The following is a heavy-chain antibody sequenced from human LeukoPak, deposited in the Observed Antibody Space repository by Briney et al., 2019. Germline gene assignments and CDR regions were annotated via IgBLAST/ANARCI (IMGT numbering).Heavy chain of an antibody. Sequence: PSETLSLTCAVSGVSISSGWWWSWVRQSPGKGLEWIGEIHHSGSTNYNPSLKSRVTISVDKSKNQFSLKLSSVTAADTAVYYCAREKQQLAIDYWGQGTLVTVSS. V-gene: IGHV4-4*02. CDR3: AREKQQLAIDY. CDR1: GVSISSGWW. D-gene: IGHD6-13*01. J-gene: IGHJ4*02. CDR2: IHHSGST.